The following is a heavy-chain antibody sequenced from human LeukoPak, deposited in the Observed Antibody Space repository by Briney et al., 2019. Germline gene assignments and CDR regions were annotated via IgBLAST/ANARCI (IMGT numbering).Heavy chain of an antibody. D-gene: IGHD4-23*01. V-gene: IGHV4-4*07. Sequence: SSETLSLTCTVSGCSIKDSDWSWIRQPAGKGLEWIGRLYTNGRTNYNPSLKSRVTMSRDTSKNQFSLKLTSVTAADTAVYYCAREFYGGQPAYWGQGTPVTVSS. CDR1: GCSIKDSD. J-gene: IGHJ4*02. CDR3: AREFYGGQPAY. CDR2: LYTNGRT.